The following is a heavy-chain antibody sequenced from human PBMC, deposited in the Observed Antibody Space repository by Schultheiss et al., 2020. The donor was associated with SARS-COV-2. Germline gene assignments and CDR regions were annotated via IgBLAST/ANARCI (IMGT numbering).Heavy chain of an antibody. J-gene: IGHJ1*01. CDR2: ISSSSSYT. V-gene: IGHV3-11*06. CDR1: GFTFSDYY. CDR3: ARVSSSSWYNYFQH. Sequence: GGSLRLSCAASGFTFSDYYMSWIRQAPGKGLEWVSYISSSSSYTNYADSVKGRFTISRDNSKNTLYLQMNSLRAEDTAVYYCARVSSSSWYNYFQHWGQGTLVTVSS. D-gene: IGHD6-13*01.